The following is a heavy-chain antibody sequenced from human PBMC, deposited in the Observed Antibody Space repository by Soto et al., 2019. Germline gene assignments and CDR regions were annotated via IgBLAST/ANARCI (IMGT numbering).Heavy chain of an antibody. D-gene: IGHD2-2*01. Sequence: ASVKVSCKASGYIFSDYYMHWVRQAPGQGLEWMGRINPNSGDTNYAQKFQGRVTVTTDTSITTSYMELSGLKSHDTAVYYCARPYCGTSSCHNWFVPWGQRTLVTVSS. J-gene: IGHJ5*02. CDR2: INPNSGDT. V-gene: IGHV1-2*02. CDR1: GYIFSDYY. CDR3: ARPYCGTSSCHNWFVP.